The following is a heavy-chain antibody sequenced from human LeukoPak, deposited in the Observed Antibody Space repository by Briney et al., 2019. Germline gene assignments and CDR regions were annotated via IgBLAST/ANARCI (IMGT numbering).Heavy chain of an antibody. CDR2: ISYDGSNK. CDR3: ARDYYDSSGYCPFDY. CDR1: GFTFSSYW. J-gene: IGHJ4*02. D-gene: IGHD3-22*01. V-gene: IGHV3-30-3*01. Sequence: GGSLRLSCAASGFTFSSYWMHWVRQAPGKGLEWVAVISYDGSNKYYADSVKGRFTISRDNSKNTLYLQMNSLRAEDTAVYYCARDYYDSSGYCPFDYWGQGTLVTVSS.